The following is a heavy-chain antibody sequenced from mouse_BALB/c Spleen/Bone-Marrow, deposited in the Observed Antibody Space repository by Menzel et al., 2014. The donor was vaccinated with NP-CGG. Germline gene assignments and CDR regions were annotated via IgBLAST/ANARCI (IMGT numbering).Heavy chain of an antibody. CDR2: INPSNGRT. CDR1: GYTLTSYW. CDR3: ARTYFDY. V-gene: IGHV1S81*02. J-gene: IGHJ2*01. Sequence: VQVVESGAELVKPGASVKLSCKASGYTLTSYWMHWVKQRPGQGLEWIGEINPSNGRTNYNEKFKSKATLTVDKSSSTAYMQLSSLTSEDSAVYYCARTYFDYWGQGTTLTVSS.